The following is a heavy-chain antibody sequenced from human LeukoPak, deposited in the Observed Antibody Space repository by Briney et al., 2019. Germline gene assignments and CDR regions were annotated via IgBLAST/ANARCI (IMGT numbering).Heavy chain of an antibody. CDR2: ISTDGSST. V-gene: IGHV3-74*01. J-gene: IGHJ4*02. D-gene: IGHD1-26*01. Sequence: GGSLRLSCAASGFTFSNYWMHWVRQAPGEGLVWVSRISTDGSSTTYADSVKGRFTISRDNAKNTLYLQMNSLRAEDTAVYYCARAPRGGYSGSYLDYWGQGTLVTVSS. CDR3: ARAPRGGYSGSYLDY. CDR1: GFTFSNYW.